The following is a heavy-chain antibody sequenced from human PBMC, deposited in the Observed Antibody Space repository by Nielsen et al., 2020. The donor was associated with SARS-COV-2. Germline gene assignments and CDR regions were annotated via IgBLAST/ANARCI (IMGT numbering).Heavy chain of an antibody. CDR3: ARDRGRVAASQGYGMDV. D-gene: IGHD6-6*01. CDR2: INPNSGGT. Sequence: ASVKVSCKASGYTFTGYYMHWVRQAPGQGLEWMGWINPNSGGTNYAQKFQGRVTMTRDTYISTAYMELSRLRSDDTAVYYCARDRGRVAASQGYGMDVWGQGTTVTVSS. CDR1: GYTFTGYY. V-gene: IGHV1-2*02. J-gene: IGHJ6*02.